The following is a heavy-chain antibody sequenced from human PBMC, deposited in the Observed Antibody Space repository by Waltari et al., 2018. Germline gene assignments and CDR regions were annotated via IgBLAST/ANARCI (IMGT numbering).Heavy chain of an antibody. CDR1: GGTFSSYT. D-gene: IGHD3-22*01. V-gene: IGHV1-69*08. J-gene: IGHJ4*02. CDR2: IIPILGIA. Sequence: QVQLVQSGAEVKKPGSSVKFSCTASGGTFSSYTISWLRQAPGQGLEWLGRIIPILGIANYAQKFQGRVTITADKSTSTAYMELSSLRSEDTAVYYCARDRLKGYYYDSSGYSDYWGQGTLVTVSS. CDR3: ARDRLKGYYYDSSGYSDY.